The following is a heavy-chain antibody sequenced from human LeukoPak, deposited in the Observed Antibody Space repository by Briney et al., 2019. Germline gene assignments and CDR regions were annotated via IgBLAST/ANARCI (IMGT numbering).Heavy chain of an antibody. CDR2: IYYSGST. Sequence: PSETLSLTGTVSGDSISSYYWSWIRQPPGKGLGWIGYIYYSGSTNYNPSLKSRVTISVDTSKNQFFLKLSSVTAADTAVYYCARLTLVRGSGSYYYYYGMDVWGQGTTVTVSS. CDR1: GDSISSYY. J-gene: IGHJ6*02. CDR3: ARLTLVRGSGSYYYYYGMDV. D-gene: IGHD3-10*01. V-gene: IGHV4-59*08.